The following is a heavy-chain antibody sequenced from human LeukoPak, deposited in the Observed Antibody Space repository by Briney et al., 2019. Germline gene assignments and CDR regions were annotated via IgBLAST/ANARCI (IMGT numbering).Heavy chain of an antibody. Sequence: PSETLSLTCTVSGGSISSRSYYWGWIGQPPGKGLEWIGSIYYSGSTYYNPSLKSRVTISVDTSKNQFSLKLSSVTAADTAVYYCASAEGRNYCDSSGYHNYWGQGTLVTVSS. CDR1: GGSISSRSYY. CDR2: IYYSGST. D-gene: IGHD3-22*01. J-gene: IGHJ4*02. V-gene: IGHV4-39*01. CDR3: ASAEGRNYCDSSGYHNY.